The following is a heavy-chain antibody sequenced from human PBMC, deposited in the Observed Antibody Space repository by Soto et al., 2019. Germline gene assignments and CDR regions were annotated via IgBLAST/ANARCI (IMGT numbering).Heavy chain of an antibody. D-gene: IGHD5-12*01. CDR1: GFTFSHYW. CDR2: IKQDGTET. J-gene: IGHJ4*02. Sequence: TGGSLRLSCAASGFTFSHYWMTWVRQAPGKGLEWVAKIKQDGTETYYVDSVKGRFTISRDNAKNSLYLQMNSLRAEDTAVYYCARDVDGYNDYWGQGTLVTVSS. V-gene: IGHV3-7*01. CDR3: ARDVDGYNDY.